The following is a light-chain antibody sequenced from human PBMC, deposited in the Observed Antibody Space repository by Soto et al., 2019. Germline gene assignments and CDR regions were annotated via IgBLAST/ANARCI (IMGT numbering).Light chain of an antibody. V-gene: IGLV2-14*01. CDR3: YALTTGSDHYV. J-gene: IGLJ1*01. CDR1: NSDVVGYDF. Sequence: SVLTQPASVSVSPGQSTTISCTGANSDVVGYDFVPWYQQRPGQAPELFIYEDSHRPSGVPHRFSGSNSGNTATLSICRLQAEDEADYYCYALTTGSDHYVFGTGTKVTVL. CDR2: EDS.